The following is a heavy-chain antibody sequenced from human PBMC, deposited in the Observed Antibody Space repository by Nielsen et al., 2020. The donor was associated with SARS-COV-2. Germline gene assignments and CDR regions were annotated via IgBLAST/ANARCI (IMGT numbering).Heavy chain of an antibody. CDR2: IYYSGST. J-gene: IGHJ6*02. D-gene: IGHD3-10*01. CDR3: ARGGTMVRGRRYYYGMDV. V-gene: IGHV4-59*08. CDR1: GGSISSYY. Sequence: SETLSLTCTVSGGSISSYYWSWIRQPPGTGLEWIGYIYYSGSTNYNPSLKSRVTISVDTYKNQFSLKLSSVTAADTAVYYCARGGTMVRGRRYYYGMDVWGQGTTVTVSS.